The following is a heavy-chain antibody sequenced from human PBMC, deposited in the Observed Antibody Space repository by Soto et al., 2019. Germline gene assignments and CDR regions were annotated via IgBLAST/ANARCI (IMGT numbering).Heavy chain of an antibody. CDR3: ADCSSGWYEPQYFQH. D-gene: IGHD6-19*01. J-gene: IGHJ1*01. V-gene: IGHV1-69*12. Sequence: QVQLVQSGAEVKKPGSSVKVSCKASGGTFSSYAISWVRQAPGQGLEWMGGIIPIFGTANYAQKFQGRVTITADESPSTAYMELSSLRYEDTAVYYCADCSSGWYEPQYFQHWGQGTLVAVCS. CDR1: GGTFSSYA. CDR2: IIPIFGTA.